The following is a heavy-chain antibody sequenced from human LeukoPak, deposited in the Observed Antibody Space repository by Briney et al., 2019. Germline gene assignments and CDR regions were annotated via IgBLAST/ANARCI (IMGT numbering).Heavy chain of an antibody. Sequence: PSQTLSLTCTVSGGSISSGGYYWSWIRQHPGKGLEWIGYIYYSGSTYYNPSLKSRVTISVDTSKNQFSLKLSSVTAADTAVYYCAVYSSGWYASWDYYGMDVWGQGTTVTVSS. V-gene: IGHV4-31*03. D-gene: IGHD6-19*01. J-gene: IGHJ6*02. CDR1: GGSISSGGYY. CDR3: AVYSSGWYASWDYYGMDV. CDR2: IYYSGST.